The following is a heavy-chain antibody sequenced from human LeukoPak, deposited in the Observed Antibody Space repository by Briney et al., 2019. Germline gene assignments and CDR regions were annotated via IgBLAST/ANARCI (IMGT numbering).Heavy chain of an antibody. J-gene: IGHJ4*02. CDR2: INPDSGGT. CDR3: ARIYDSSGYYHPHLDC. D-gene: IGHD3-22*01. CDR1: GYTFTGYY. V-gene: IGHV1-2*06. Sequence: GASVKVSCKASGYTFTGYYLHWVRQAPGQGLEWMGRINPDSGGTNYAQKFQGRVTMTRDTSISTAHMEVSGLRSDDTAAYYCARIYDSSGYYHPHLDCWGQGTLVTVSS.